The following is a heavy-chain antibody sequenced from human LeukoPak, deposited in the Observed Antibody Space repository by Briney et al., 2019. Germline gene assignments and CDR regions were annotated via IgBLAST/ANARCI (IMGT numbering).Heavy chain of an antibody. D-gene: IGHD3-22*01. CDR3: ARDKFAKYDNRGYYYISDAFDI. CDR2: INSDGSST. V-gene: IGHV3-74*01. J-gene: IGHJ3*02. CDR1: GFTFSSYW. Sequence: PVGSLRLSCAASGFTFSSYWMHWVRQAPGKGLVWVSRINSDGSSTSYADSVKGRFTISRDNAKNTLYLQMNSLRAEDTAVYYCARDKFAKYDNRGYYYISDAFDIWGPGTVVTVSS.